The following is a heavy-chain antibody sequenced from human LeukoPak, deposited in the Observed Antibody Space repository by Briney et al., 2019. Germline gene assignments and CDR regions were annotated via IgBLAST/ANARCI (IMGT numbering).Heavy chain of an antibody. Sequence: GASVKVSCKASGYTFTSYGISWVRQAPGQGLEWMGWISAYNGNTNYAQKFQGRVTMTEDTSTDTAYMELSSLRSEDTAVYYCATGYGSDPDYWGQGTLVTVSS. J-gene: IGHJ4*02. V-gene: IGHV1-18*01. D-gene: IGHD6-19*01. CDR2: ISAYNGNT. CDR1: GYTFTSYG. CDR3: ATGYGSDPDY.